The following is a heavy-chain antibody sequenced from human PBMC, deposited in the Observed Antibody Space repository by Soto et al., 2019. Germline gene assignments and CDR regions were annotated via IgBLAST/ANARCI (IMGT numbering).Heavy chain of an antibody. J-gene: IGHJ5*02. D-gene: IGHD3-10*01. CDR1: GGSISSGDYY. Sequence: PSETLSLTCTVSGGSISSGDYYCSWIRQPPGKGLEWIGYIYYSGSTYYNPSLKSRVTISVDTSKNQFSLKLSSVTAADTAVYYCARDVGYYYGSGRRGFDPWGQGTLVTVSS. CDR3: ARDVGYYYGSGRRGFDP. V-gene: IGHV4-30-4*01. CDR2: IYYSGST.